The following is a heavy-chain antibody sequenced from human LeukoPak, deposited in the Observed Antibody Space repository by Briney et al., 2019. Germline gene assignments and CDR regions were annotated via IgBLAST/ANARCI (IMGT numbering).Heavy chain of an antibody. V-gene: IGHV3-21*01. D-gene: IGHD2-2*01. CDR1: GFTFSSYS. Sequence: GGSLRLSCAASGFTFSSYSVNWVRQAPGKGLEWVSSISSSSSYIYYADSVKGRFTISRDNAKNSLYLQMNSLRAEDTAVYYCARDRGTVVVPAAPFDYWGQGTLVTVSS. J-gene: IGHJ4*02. CDR2: ISSSSSYI. CDR3: ARDRGTVVVPAAPFDY.